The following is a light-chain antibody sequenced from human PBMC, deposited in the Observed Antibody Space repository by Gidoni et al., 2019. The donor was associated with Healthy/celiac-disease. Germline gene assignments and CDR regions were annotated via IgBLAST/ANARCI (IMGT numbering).Light chain of an antibody. CDR2: EVS. V-gene: IGLV2-14*01. CDR1: SSDVGGYNY. CDR3: SSYTSSSKWV. J-gene: IGLJ3*02. Sequence: QSALTQPASVSVSPGQSITISCTGTSSDVGGYNYVSWYQQHPGKAPKLMIYEVSNRPSGVSNRFSGSKSGNTASLTISGLQAEDEADYYCSSYTSSSKWVFGGGTKLTVL.